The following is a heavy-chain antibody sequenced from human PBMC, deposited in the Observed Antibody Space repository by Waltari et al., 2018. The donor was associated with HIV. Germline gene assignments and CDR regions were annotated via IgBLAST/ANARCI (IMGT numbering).Heavy chain of an antibody. CDR2: INHSGST. D-gene: IGHD6-6*01. CDR1: GGSFSGYY. Sequence: QVQLQQWGAGLLKPSETLSLTCAVCGGSFSGYYWSWIRQPPGKGLEWIGEINHSGSTNYNPSLKSRVTISVDTSKNQFSLKLSSVTAADTAVYYCARSKVAGIAAPPGYWGQGTLVTVSS. J-gene: IGHJ4*02. V-gene: IGHV4-34*01. CDR3: ARSKVAGIAAPPGY.